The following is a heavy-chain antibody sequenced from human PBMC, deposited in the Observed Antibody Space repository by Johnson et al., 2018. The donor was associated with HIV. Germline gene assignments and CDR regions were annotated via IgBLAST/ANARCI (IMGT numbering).Heavy chain of an antibody. J-gene: IGHJ3*02. D-gene: IGHD5-24*01. CDR1: GFTFSSYG. CDR2: ISYDGIKT. V-gene: IGHV3-30*18. Sequence: QVQLVESGGGLVQPEGSLRLSCAASGFTFSSYGMHWVRQAPGKGLEWVALISYDGIKTYYVDSVKARFTISRDDARNTLYMQMNSLRIEDTGLYYCAKDGDDGDGPDGTKGAFDIWGQGKMVTVSS. CDR3: AKDGDDGDGPDGTKGAFDI.